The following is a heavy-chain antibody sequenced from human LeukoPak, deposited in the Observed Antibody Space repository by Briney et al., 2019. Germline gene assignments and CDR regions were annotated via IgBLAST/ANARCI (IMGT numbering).Heavy chain of an antibody. CDR2: INIGNGNT. CDR3: ARRAVRHFDY. Sequence: ASVKVSCKASGYTFTIHAIHWMRQAPGRRLEWMGWINIGNGNTKYSQKFQGRVTITRDTSATTAYMELSSLRSEDTAVYYCARRAVRHFDYWGQGTLVTVSS. J-gene: IGHJ4*02. CDR1: GYTFTIHA. D-gene: IGHD6-6*01. V-gene: IGHV1-3*04.